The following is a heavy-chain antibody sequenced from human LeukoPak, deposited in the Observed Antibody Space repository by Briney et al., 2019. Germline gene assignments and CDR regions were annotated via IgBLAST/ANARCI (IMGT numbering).Heavy chain of an antibody. CDR2: IHYTGST. D-gene: IGHD4-17*01. J-gene: IGHJ6*03. V-gene: IGHV4-59*01. CDR3: ARYGDEWYYMDV. CDR1: GGSISSYY. Sequence: PSETLSLTCTVSGGSISSYYWSWIRQSPGKGLECIGYIHYTGSTNYNPSLKSRVTISVETSKNQFSLKMSSVTAADTAVYYCARYGDEWYYMDVWGKGTTVTISS.